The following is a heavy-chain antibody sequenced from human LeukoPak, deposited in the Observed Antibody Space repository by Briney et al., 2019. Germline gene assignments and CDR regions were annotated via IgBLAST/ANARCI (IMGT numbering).Heavy chain of an antibody. D-gene: IGHD2-2*02. Sequence: GGSLRLSCAASGFTFSSYAMSWVRQAPGKGLEWVSAISGSGGSTYYADSVKGRFTISRDNSKNTLYLQMNSLRAEDTAVYYCAMEIRGYCSSTSRYTGDYWGQGTLVTVSS. CDR1: GFTFSSYA. CDR2: ISGSGGST. CDR3: AMEIRGYCSSTSRYTGDY. V-gene: IGHV3-23*01. J-gene: IGHJ4*02.